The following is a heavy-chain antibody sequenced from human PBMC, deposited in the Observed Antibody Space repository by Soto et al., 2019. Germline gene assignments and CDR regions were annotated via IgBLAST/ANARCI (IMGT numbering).Heavy chain of an antibody. V-gene: IGHV1-69*13. CDR3: AHGVSGYPYYYYYGMDV. J-gene: IGHJ6*02. CDR1: GGTFSSYA. Sequence: EASVKVSCKASGGTFSSYAISWVRQAPGQGLEWMGGIIPIFGTANYAQKFQGRFTITADESTSTAYMELSSLRSEDTAVYYCAHGVSGYPYYYYYGMDVWGQGTTVTVSS. CDR2: IIPIFGTA. D-gene: IGHD3-3*01.